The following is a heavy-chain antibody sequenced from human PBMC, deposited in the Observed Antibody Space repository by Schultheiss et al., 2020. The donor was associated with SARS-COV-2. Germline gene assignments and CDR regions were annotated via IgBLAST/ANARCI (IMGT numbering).Heavy chain of an antibody. Sequence: GGSLRLSCAASGFSVSNNYMSWVRQAPGKGLEWVSAISDTTYYADSVKGRFTISRDNSKNTLYLQMNSLRAEDTAVYYCATAPYTSGWFDYWGRGTLVTVSS. V-gene: IGHV3-66*03. CDR3: ATAPYTSGWFDY. CDR2: ISDTT. D-gene: IGHD6-19*01. J-gene: IGHJ4*02. CDR1: GFSVSNNY.